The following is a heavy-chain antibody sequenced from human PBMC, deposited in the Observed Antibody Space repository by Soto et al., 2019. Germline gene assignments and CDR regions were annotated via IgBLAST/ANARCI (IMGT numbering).Heavy chain of an antibody. CDR1: GYTFTSYA. V-gene: IGHV1-3*01. Sequence: QVQLVQSGAEVKKPGASVKVSCKASGYTFTSYAMHWVRQAPGQRLEWMGWINAGNGNTKYSQKFQGRVTITRDTSASTAYMELSSLRSEDTAVYYCARWIVVVPAAHGLFDYWGQGTLVTVSS. J-gene: IGHJ4*02. D-gene: IGHD2-2*01. CDR3: ARWIVVVPAAHGLFDY. CDR2: INAGNGNT.